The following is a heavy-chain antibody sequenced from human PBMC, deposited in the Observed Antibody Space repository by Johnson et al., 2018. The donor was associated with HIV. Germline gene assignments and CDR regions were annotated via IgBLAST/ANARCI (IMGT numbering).Heavy chain of an antibody. V-gene: IGHV3-74*02. J-gene: IGHJ3*02. CDR3: ASSAHDAFDI. D-gene: IGHD2-2*01. CDR1: GLIFSRSW. CDR2: TNSDGSST. Sequence: VQLVESGGGLVQPGGSLRLSCATSGLIFSRSWMHWVRQAPGKGLVWVSRTNSDGSSTTYADSVKGRFTISRDKAKNTLYLQMNSLRAEDTAVYYCASSAHDAFDIWGQGTMVTVSS.